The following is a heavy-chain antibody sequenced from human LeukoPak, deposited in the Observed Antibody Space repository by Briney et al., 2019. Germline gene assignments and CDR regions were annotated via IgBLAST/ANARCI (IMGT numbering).Heavy chain of an antibody. CDR1: GYTFTSYY. Sequence: ASVKVSCKASGYTFTSYYMNWVRQAPGQGLEWMGWINPNSGGTNYAQKFQGWVTMTRDTSISTAYMELSRLRSDDTAVYYCARGIAAAANWFDPWGQGTLVTVSS. D-gene: IGHD6-13*01. CDR3: ARGIAAAANWFDP. J-gene: IGHJ5*02. CDR2: INPNSGGT. V-gene: IGHV1-2*04.